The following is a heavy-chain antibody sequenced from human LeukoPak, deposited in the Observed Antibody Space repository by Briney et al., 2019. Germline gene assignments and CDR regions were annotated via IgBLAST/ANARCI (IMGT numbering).Heavy chain of an antibody. CDR1: GYTFTSYA. CDR2: INAGNGNT. Sequence: ASVKVSCKASGYTFTSYAMHWVRQAPGQRLEWMGWINAGNGNTKYSQKFRGRVTITRDTSASTAYMELSSLRSEDTAVYYCARDGNIVVVVPYGMDVWGQGTTVTVSS. D-gene: IGHD2-2*01. J-gene: IGHJ6*02. CDR3: ARDGNIVVVVPYGMDV. V-gene: IGHV1-3*01.